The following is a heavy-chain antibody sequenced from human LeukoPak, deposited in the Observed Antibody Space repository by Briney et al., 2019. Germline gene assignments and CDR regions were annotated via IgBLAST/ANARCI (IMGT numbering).Heavy chain of an antibody. V-gene: IGHV3-66*02. CDR2: IYSGGST. CDR1: GFTLSSNY. CDR3: ASYDFWSGYYTDY. Sequence: GGSLRLSCAASGFTLSSNYMSWVRQAPGKGLEWVSVIYSGGSTYYADSVKGRFTISRDNSKNTLYLQMNSLRAEDTAVYYCASYDFWSGYYTDYWGQGTLVTVSS. D-gene: IGHD3-3*01. J-gene: IGHJ4*02.